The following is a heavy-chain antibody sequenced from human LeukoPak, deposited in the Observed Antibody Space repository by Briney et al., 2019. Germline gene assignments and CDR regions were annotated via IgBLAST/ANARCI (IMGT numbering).Heavy chain of an antibody. CDR2: IYYSGTT. Sequence: PSETLSLTCTVSGGSLGSSSYYWGWIRQPPGKGLEWIGTIYYSGTTYYNPSLKSRVPISVDTSKNQFSLKLSSVTAADTAVYYCARRSYSSCWDYYYYAMDVWGQGTTVTVSS. D-gene: IGHD6-19*01. J-gene: IGHJ6*02. CDR1: GGSLGSSSYY. CDR3: ARRSYSSCWDYYYYAMDV. V-gene: IGHV4-39*01.